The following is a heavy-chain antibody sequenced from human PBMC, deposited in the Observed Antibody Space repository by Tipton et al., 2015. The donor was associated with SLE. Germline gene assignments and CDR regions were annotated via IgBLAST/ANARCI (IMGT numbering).Heavy chain of an antibody. CDR3: ARHGSYNHLLFKFDH. V-gene: IGHV3-53*04. CDR1: GFTVSSNY. D-gene: IGHD2-2*01. J-gene: IGHJ4*02. Sequence: SLRLSCAASGFTVSSNYMSWVRQAPGKGLEWVSVIYSGGSTYYADSVKGRFTISRHNSKNTLYLQMNSLRAEDTAVYYCARHGSYNHLLFKFDHWGQGTLVTVSS. CDR2: IYSGGST.